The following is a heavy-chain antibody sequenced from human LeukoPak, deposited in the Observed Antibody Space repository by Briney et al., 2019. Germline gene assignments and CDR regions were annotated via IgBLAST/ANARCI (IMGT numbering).Heavy chain of an antibody. CDR2: ISWNSGSI. V-gene: IGHV3-9*01. Sequence: AGGSLRLSCAASGFTFDDYAMHWVRQAPGKGLEWVSGISWNSGSIGYADSVKGRFTISRDNAKNSLYLQMNSLRAEDTALYYCAKDSKDILTGPNFDYWGQGTLVTVSS. J-gene: IGHJ4*02. D-gene: IGHD3-9*01. CDR3: AKDSKDILTGPNFDY. CDR1: GFTFDDYA.